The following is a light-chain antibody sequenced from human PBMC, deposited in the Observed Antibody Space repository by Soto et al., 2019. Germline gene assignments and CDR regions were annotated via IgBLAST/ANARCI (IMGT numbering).Light chain of an antibody. Sequence: EIVMMQSPATLSVSPGESVTLSCRASQLFSSNLAWYQHKPGQAPRLLIYGVSTRHTGVPDRFSGSASGTEFTLTISSLQSEDFAVYYCQQYNNWPRTFGQGTRLKIK. J-gene: IGKJ5*01. CDR3: QQYNNWPRT. CDR1: QLFSSN. V-gene: IGKV3-15*01. CDR2: GVS.